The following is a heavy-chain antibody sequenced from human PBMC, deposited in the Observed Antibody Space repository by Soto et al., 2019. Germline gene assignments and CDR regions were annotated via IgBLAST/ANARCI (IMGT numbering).Heavy chain of an antibody. J-gene: IGHJ3*02. CDR1: GGTFSSYT. CDR3: ATAVRAYCGGDCYHDAFDI. V-gene: IGHV1-69*02. Sequence: ASVKVSCKASGGTFSSYTISWVRQAPGQGLEWMGRIIPILGIANYAQKFQGRVTITADKSTSTAYMELSSLRSEDTAVYYCATAVRAYCGGDCYHDAFDIWGQGTMVTVSS. D-gene: IGHD2-21*02. CDR2: IIPILGIA.